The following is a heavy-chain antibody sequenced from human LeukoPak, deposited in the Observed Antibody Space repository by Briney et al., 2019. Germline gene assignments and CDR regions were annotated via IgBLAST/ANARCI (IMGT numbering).Heavy chain of an antibody. CDR1: GFTFSSYG. Sequence: GSLRLSCAASGFTFSSYGMRWVRQAPGKGLEWVAFIRYDGSNKYYADSVKGRFTISRDNSKNTLYLQMNSLRAEDTAVYYCARGVGGYNNYYFDYWGQGTLVTVSS. V-gene: IGHV3-30*02. CDR2: IRYDGSNK. CDR3: ARGVGGYNNYYFDY. D-gene: IGHD1-1*01. J-gene: IGHJ4*02.